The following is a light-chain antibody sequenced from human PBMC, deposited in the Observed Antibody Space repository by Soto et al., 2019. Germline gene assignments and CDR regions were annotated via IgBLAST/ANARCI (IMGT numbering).Light chain of an antibody. CDR1: TSDVGGYEY. CDR3: CSYAGSYTYV. Sequence: QSALTQPPSASGSPGQSVTISCTGSTSDVGGYEYVSWYQQHPGKAPKLMIFEVNKRPSGVPNRFSGSKSGNTASLTVSGLQSEDEASYYCCSYAGSYTYVFGSGTKLTVL. J-gene: IGLJ1*01. CDR2: EVN. V-gene: IGLV2-8*01.